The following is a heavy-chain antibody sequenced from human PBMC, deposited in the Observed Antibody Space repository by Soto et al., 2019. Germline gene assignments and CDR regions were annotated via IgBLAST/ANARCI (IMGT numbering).Heavy chain of an antibody. CDR1: GFTFSSYA. J-gene: IGHJ4*02. D-gene: IGHD3-10*01. CDR3: AKRRPYGSGSYHPFDY. Sequence: QVQLVESGGGVVQPGRSLRLSCAASGFTFSSYAMHWVRQAPGKGLEWVAVISYDGSNKDYADSVKGRFTISRDNSKNTLYLQMNSLRVEDTAVYYCAKRRPYGSGSYHPFDYWGQGTLVTVSS. V-gene: IGHV3-30*18. CDR2: ISYDGSNK.